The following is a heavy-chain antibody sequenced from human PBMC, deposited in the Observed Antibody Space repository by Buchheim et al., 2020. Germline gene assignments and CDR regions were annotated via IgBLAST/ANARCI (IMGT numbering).Heavy chain of an antibody. CDR1: GFTFSSYG. CDR3: AKGRYSSSSNGHFDY. D-gene: IGHD6-6*01. Sequence: QVQLVESGGGVVQPGRSLRLSCAASGFTFSSYGMHWVRQAPGKGLEWVAVISYDGSNKYYADSVKGRFTIFRDNSKNTLYLQMNSLRAEDTAVYYCAKGRYSSSSNGHFDYWGQGTL. CDR2: ISYDGSNK. V-gene: IGHV3-30*18. J-gene: IGHJ4*02.